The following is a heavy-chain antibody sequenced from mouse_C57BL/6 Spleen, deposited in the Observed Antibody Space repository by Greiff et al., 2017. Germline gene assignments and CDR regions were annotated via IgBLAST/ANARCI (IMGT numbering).Heavy chain of an antibody. CDR2: ISNLACSI. Sequence: EVQLMESGGGLVQPGGSLKLSCAASGFTFSDYGMAWVRQAPGKGPEWVAFISNLACSIYYADNVTGRFTISSENAKNTLYLEMSSLRSEDTAMYYGARHRTPWYFDVWGTGTTVTVSS. J-gene: IGHJ1*03. V-gene: IGHV5-15*01. CDR3: ARHRTPWYFDV. CDR1: GFTFSDYG.